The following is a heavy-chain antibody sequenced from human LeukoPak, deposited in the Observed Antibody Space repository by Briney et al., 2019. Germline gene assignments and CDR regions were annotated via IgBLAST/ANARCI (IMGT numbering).Heavy chain of an antibody. CDR2: ISSNGGST. CDR3: VTGRAMTTVTTFSDY. D-gene: IGHD4-17*01. CDR1: GFTFSSYA. Sequence: GGSLRLSCSASGFTFSSYAMHWVRQAPGKELEYVSAISSNGGSTYYADSVKGRFTISRDNSKNTLYLQMSSLRAEDTAVYYCVTGRAMTTVTTFSDYWGQGTLVTVSS. V-gene: IGHV3-64D*06. J-gene: IGHJ4*02.